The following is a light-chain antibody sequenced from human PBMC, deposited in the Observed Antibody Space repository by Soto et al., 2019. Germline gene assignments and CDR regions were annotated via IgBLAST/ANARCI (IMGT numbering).Light chain of an antibody. V-gene: IGKV3-15*01. Sequence: EIVLTQSPATLSVSPGERATLSCRASQGVSSNLAWYQQKPGQGPRLLIYGASTRATGIPARFSGSGSGTEFTLNISSLQPEDLALYYCQQYNNWPPRGTFGQGTKVEFK. CDR3: QQYNNWPPRGT. CDR2: GAS. J-gene: IGKJ1*01. CDR1: QGVSSN.